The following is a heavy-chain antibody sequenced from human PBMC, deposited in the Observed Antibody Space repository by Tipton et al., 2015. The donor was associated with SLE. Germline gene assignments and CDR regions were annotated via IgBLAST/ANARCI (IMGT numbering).Heavy chain of an antibody. Sequence: LTCAVYGGSFSGYYWSWIRQPPGKGLEWIGEINHSGSTNYNPSLKSRVTISVDTSKNQFSLKLSSVTAADTAVYYCATGYDFQTGWFQHWGQGTLLTVSS. CDR2: INHSGST. V-gene: IGHV4-34*01. D-gene: IGHD5-12*01. J-gene: IGHJ1*01. CDR3: ATGYDFQTGWFQH. CDR1: GGSFSGYY.